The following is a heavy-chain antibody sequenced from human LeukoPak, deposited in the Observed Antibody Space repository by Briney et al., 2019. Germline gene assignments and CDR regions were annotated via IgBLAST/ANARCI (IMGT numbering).Heavy chain of an antibody. CDR1: GGSISSYY. D-gene: IGHD3-16*02. J-gene: IGHJ4*02. CDR3: ARQAGSDDYVWGSYHY. Sequence: SETLSLTCTVSGGSISSYYWSWIRQPPGKGLEWIGYIYYSGSTNYNPSLKSRDTISVDTSKNQFSLKLSSVTAADTAVYYCARQAGSDDYVWGSYHYWGQGTLVTVSS. CDR2: IYYSGST. V-gene: IGHV4-59*01.